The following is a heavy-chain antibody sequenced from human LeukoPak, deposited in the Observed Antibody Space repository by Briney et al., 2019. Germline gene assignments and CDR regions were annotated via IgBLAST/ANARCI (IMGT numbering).Heavy chain of an antibody. Sequence: HPGGSLRLSCAASGFTFSSYAMHWVRQAPGKGLEWVAVISYDGSNKYYADSVKGRFTISRDNSKNTLYLQMNSLRAEDTAVYYCARDSDSSGGIDYWGQGTLVTVSS. V-gene: IGHV3-30*04. D-gene: IGHD3-22*01. CDR3: ARDSDSSGGIDY. J-gene: IGHJ4*02. CDR1: GFTFSSYA. CDR2: ISYDGSNK.